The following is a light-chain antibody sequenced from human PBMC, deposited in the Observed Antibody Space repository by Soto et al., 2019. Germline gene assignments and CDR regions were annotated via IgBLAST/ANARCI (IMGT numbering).Light chain of an antibody. CDR3: QQRSTIT. J-gene: IGKJ5*01. CDR2: DAS. Sequence: EIVLTQSPATQSLSPGERATLSCRASQSVSSYLAWYQQKPGQAPRLLIYDASNRATGIPARFSGSGSGTDFPLTISSLEPEDFAVYYCQQRSTITFGQGTRLEIK. CDR1: QSVSSY. V-gene: IGKV3-11*01.